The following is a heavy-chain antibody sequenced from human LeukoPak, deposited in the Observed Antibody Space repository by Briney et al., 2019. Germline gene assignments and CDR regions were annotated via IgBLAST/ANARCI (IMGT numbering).Heavy chain of an antibody. J-gene: IGHJ4*02. CDR1: GFTLSSFW. Sequence: GGSLSLFCAASGFTLSSFWVRCVRQARGEGLECVANIKEDEGERYYVDPVKGRFTISRDNAKNVVYLHMNSMRAEDTAVYYCARDGPRGESDYWGQGTLVTVPS. CDR2: IKEDEGER. CDR3: ARDGPRGESDY. D-gene: IGHD3-16*01. V-gene: IGHV3-7*01.